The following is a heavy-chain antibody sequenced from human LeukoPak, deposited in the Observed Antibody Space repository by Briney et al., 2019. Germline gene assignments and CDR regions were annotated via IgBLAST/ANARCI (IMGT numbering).Heavy chain of an antibody. D-gene: IGHD3-10*01. CDR1: GYTFTNYG. J-gene: IGHJ5*02. CDR2: ISAYNGNT. CDR3: ARGGHRRYYYTSGSAFDP. Sequence: ASVKVSCKASGYTFTNYGISWARQAPGQGLEWMGWISAYNGNTHYAQNLQGRVTMTTDTSTSTAYMELESLRSDDTAVYYCARGGHRRYYYTSGSAFDPWGQGTLVTVSS. V-gene: IGHV1-18*01.